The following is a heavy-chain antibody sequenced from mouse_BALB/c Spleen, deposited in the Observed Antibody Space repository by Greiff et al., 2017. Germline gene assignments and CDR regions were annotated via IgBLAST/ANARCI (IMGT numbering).Heavy chain of an antibody. Sequence: EVKLMESGGGLVKPGGSLKLSCAASGFTFSDYYMYWVRQTPEKRLEWVATISDGGSYTYYPDSVKGRFTISRDNAKNNLYLQMSSLKSEDTAMYYCARVYYDYDGGFAYWGQGTLVTVSA. V-gene: IGHV5-4*02. D-gene: IGHD2-4*01. CDR3: ARVYYDYDGGFAY. CDR2: ISDGGSYT. CDR1: GFTFSDYY. J-gene: IGHJ3*01.